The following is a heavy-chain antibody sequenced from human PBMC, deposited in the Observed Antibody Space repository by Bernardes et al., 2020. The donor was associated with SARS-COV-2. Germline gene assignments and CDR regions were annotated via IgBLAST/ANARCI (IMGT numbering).Heavy chain of an antibody. V-gene: IGHV3-53*01. CDR1: DLTVSSNY. CDR3: ARGSNQNGMDV. J-gene: IGHJ6*02. CDR2: LYSGGTT. D-gene: IGHD2-2*01. Sequence: VGSLIRSCGASDLTVSSNYMNWVRQAPGQGLEWVSVLYSGGTTYYADSVKGRFTISRDNSKNTLYLQMNSLRAEDTAVYFCARGSNQNGMDVWGQGTTVTVSS.